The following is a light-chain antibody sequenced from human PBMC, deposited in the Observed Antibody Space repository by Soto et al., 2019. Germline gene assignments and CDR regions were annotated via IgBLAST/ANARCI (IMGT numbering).Light chain of an antibody. CDR1: SSDVGVSSL. J-gene: IGLJ2*01. CDR2: DVN. V-gene: IGLV2-14*01. CDR3: SSYTTTNTVL. Sequence: QSALTQPASVSGSPGQSITISCTGSSSDVGVSSLVSWYQQQPNKAPKLLISDVNHRPSGVSIRFSGSKSGNTASLTISGLQAEDEADYYCSSYTTTNTVLFGGGTKLTVL.